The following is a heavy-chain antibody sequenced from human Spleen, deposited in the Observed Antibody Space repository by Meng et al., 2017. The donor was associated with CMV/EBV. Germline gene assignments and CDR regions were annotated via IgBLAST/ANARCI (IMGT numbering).Heavy chain of an antibody. CDR3: ARDLNRGAAYFGWFDP. Sequence: SETLSLTCTVSGGSISSSSYYWGWIRQPPGKGLEWIGYISYSGRTNYNPSLKRRVAMSVDASKNQFSLNLTSVTAADTAVYYCARDLNRGAAYFGWFDPWGQGTLVTVSS. V-gene: IGHV4-61*01. CDR1: GGSISSSSYY. CDR2: ISYSGRT. D-gene: IGHD2/OR15-2a*01. J-gene: IGHJ5*02.